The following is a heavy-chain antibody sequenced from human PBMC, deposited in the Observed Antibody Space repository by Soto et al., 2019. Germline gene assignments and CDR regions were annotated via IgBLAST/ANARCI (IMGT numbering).Heavy chain of an antibody. D-gene: IGHD2-21*02. CDR2: IYYSAST. V-gene: IGHV4-59*08. CDR1: GGSISSYY. J-gene: IGHJ4*02. CDR3: ARHLPYCGGDCYSLDY. Sequence: SDTLSLTCTVSGGSISSYYWSWIRQPPGKGLEWIGYIYYSASTNYSPSLKSRVTISVDTSKNQFSLNLSSVTAADTAVYYCARHLPYCGGDCYSLDYWGQGTLVTVSS.